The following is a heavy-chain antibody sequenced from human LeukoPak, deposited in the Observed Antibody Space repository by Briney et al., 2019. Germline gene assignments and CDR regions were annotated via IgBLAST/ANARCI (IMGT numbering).Heavy chain of an antibody. V-gene: IGHV4-59*01. CDR1: GGSITSYY. D-gene: IGHD2-2*01. CDR3: ASGGYCSSTKCYPNWFDP. J-gene: IGHJ5*02. Sequence: SETLSLTCTVSGGSITSYYWSWIRQPTGKGLEWIGYISYSGSTNYNPSLKSRVTISLDTSKNQFSLKLSSVTAADTAVYYCASGGYCSSTKCYPNWFDPWGQGTLVTVSS. CDR2: ISYSGST.